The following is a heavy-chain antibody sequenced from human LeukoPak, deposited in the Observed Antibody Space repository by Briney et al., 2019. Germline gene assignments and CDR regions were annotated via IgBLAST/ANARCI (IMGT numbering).Heavy chain of an antibody. CDR3: ARGVDTAMVSLGY. CDR2: IKQDGSEK. V-gene: IGHV3-7*01. Sequence: PGGSLRLSCAASGFTFSSYWMSWVRQAPGKGLEWVANIKQDGSEKCYVDSVKGRFTISRDNAKNSLYLQMNSLRAEDTAVYYCARGVDTAMVSLGYWGQGTLVTVSP. CDR1: GFTFSSYW. D-gene: IGHD5-18*01. J-gene: IGHJ4*02.